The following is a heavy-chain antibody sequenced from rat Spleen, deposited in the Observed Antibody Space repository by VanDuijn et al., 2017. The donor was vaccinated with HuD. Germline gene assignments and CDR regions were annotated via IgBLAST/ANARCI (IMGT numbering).Heavy chain of an antibody. J-gene: IGHJ2*01. CDR1: GFTFSNYD. V-gene: IGHV5S23*01. D-gene: IGHD2-1*01. CDR2: INTGGGRT. CDR3: ARRYDFDY. Sequence: EVQLVESGGGLLQPGGSLKLSCAASGFTFSNYDMAWVRQAPAKGLEWVASINTGGGRTYYRDSVQGRFTISRDNAQNTLYLQMNSLRSEDTATYYCARRYDFDYWGQGVMVTVSS.